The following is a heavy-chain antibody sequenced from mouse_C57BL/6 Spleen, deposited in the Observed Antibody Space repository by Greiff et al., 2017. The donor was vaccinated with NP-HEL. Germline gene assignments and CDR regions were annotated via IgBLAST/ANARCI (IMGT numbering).Heavy chain of an antibody. D-gene: IGHD2-1*01. CDR3: TSRGNDYAMDY. CDR2: IDPETGGT. CDR1: GYTFTDYE. J-gene: IGHJ4*01. Sequence: VQLQQSGAELVRPGASVTLSCKASGYTFTDYEMHWVKQTPVHGLEWIGAIDPETGGTAYNQKFKGKAILTADKSSSTAYMELRSLTSEDSAVYYCTSRGNDYAMDYWGQGTSVTVSS. V-gene: IGHV1-15*01.